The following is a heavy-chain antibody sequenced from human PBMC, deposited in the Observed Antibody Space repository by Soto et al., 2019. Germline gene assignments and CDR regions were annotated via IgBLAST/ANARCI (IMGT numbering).Heavy chain of an antibody. J-gene: IGHJ4*02. CDR1: GYTFSGYW. Sequence: PXESLNLSGKGSGYTFSGYWIGWVRQMPGKGLEWMGIIYPGDSDTRYSPSFQGQVTMSVDKSINTAYLQWSSLKPSDTATYYCARPLSSGWAGADYWGQGTLVTVSS. CDR2: IYPGDSDT. V-gene: IGHV5-51*01. CDR3: ARPLSSGWAGADY. D-gene: IGHD6-19*01.